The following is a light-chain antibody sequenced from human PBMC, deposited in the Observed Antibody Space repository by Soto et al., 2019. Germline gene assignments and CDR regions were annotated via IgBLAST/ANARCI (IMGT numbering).Light chain of an antibody. CDR1: DIGNKS. CDR2: YDS. Sequence: SYELTQPPPLSVAPGKTARISCVRIDIGNKSVHWYQQKPGQAHVLVIYYDSARPSGIPERFSGSNAGNTATLTISTVEAGDEADYYCQVWDRSSHHRVVFGGGTKVTVL. J-gene: IGLJ2*01. CDR3: QVWDRSSHHRVV. V-gene: IGLV3-21*04.